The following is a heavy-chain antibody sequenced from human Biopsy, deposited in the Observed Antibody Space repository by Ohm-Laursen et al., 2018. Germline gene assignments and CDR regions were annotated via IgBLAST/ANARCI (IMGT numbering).Heavy chain of an antibody. V-gene: IGHV2-5*02. CDR1: GFSLTSRGEG. Sequence: TQTLTLTCAFSGFSLTSRGEGVGWLRQPPVKAPEWLALIYWGEYKYYNPSLESRLTITKDTSKNQVLLIMTNMDPVDTATYFCVHRRMTPSEFDYWGQGTLVPASS. CDR2: IYWGEYK. J-gene: IGHJ4*02. CDR3: VHRRMTPSEFDY.